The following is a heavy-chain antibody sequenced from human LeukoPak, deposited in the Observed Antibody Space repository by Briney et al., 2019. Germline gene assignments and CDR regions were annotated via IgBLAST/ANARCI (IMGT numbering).Heavy chain of an antibody. Sequence: ASVKVSCKASGGTFSSYAISWVRQAPGQGLEWMGGIIPIFGTANYAQKFQGRVTITADESTSTAYMELSSLRAEDTAVYYCAKDLLRATTRGDYWGQGTLVTVSS. CDR1: GGTFSSYA. D-gene: IGHD4-17*01. CDR3: AKDLLRATTRGDY. CDR2: IIPIFGTA. V-gene: IGHV1-69*13. J-gene: IGHJ4*02.